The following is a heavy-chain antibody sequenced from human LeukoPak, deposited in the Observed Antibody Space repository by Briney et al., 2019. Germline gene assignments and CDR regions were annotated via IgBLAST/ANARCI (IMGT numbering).Heavy chain of an antibody. CDR3: ARDQFTMIRTAQFDY. V-gene: IGHV3-33*01. J-gene: IGHJ4*02. Sequence: GGSLRLSCAASGFTFSSYGMDWVRQAPGKGLEWVAVIWYDGSNKYYADSVKGRFTISRDNSKNTLYLQMNSLRAEDTAVYYCARDQFTMIRTAQFDYWGQGTLVTVSS. CDR1: GFTFSSYG. D-gene: IGHD3-22*01. CDR2: IWYDGSNK.